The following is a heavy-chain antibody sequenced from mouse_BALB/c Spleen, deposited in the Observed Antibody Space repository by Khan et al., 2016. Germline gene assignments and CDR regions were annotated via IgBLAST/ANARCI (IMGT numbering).Heavy chain of an antibody. V-gene: IGHV1-66*01. CDR1: GYSFAHYY. CDR2: IFPGSDDT. J-gene: IGHJ2*01. CDR3: AVYDY. Sequence: VQLVESGPELVKPGASVKMSCKASGYSFAHYYIHWVKQRPGQGLEWIGWIFPGSDDTKYNEKFKGKATLTTDTSSSTAYMQLSSLTSEYSAVYFCAVYDYWGQGTTLTVSS.